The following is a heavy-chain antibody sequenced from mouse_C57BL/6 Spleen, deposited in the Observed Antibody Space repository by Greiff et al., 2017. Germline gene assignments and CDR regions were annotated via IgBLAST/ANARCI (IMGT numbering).Heavy chain of an antibody. CDR3: ARGYYDYDSWFAY. CDR1: GYTFTRYW. Sequence: VQLQQPGAELVMPGASVKLSCKASGYTFTRYWMHWVKQRPGQGLEWIGEIDPSDSYTNYNQKFKGKSTLTVDKSSSTAYMQLSSLTSEDSAVYYCARGYYDYDSWFAYWGQGTLVTVSA. CDR2: IDPSDSYT. V-gene: IGHV1-69*01. D-gene: IGHD2-4*01. J-gene: IGHJ3*01.